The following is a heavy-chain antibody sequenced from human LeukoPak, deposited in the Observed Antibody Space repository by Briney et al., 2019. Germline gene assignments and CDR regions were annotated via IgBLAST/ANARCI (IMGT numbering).Heavy chain of an antibody. CDR3: AKGGSLRYFDWLSPGPYYFDY. D-gene: IGHD3-9*01. CDR1: GFTFSSYG. Sequence: PGGSLRLSCAASGFTFSSYGMHWVRQAPGKGLEWVAVIRYDGSKKYYADSVKGRFTISRDNSKNTLYLQMNSLRAEDTAVYYCAKGGSLRYFDWLSPGPYYFDYWGQGTLVTVSS. V-gene: IGHV3-30*02. CDR2: IRYDGSKK. J-gene: IGHJ4*02.